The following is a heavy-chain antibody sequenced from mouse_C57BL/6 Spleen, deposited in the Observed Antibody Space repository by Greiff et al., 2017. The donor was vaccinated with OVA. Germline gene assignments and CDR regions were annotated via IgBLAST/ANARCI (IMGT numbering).Heavy chain of an antibody. CDR1: GYSFTGYY. CDR3: ARLFYYYGSSYDDYAMDY. V-gene: IGHV1-42*01. Sequence: EVKLVESGPELVKPGASVKISCKASGYSFTGYYMNWVKQSPEKSLEWIGEINPSTGGTTYNQKFKAKATLTVDKSSSTAYMQLKSLTSEDSAVYYCARLFYYYGSSYDDYAMDYWGQGTSVTVSS. J-gene: IGHJ4*01. CDR2: INPSTGGT. D-gene: IGHD1-1*01.